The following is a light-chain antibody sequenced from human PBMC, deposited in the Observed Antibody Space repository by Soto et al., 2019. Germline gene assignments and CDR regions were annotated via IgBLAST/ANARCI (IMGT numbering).Light chain of an antibody. V-gene: IGKV3-20*01. Sequence: EIVLTQSPGTLSLSPGERATLSCRASQSVSSSYLAWYQQKPGQAPRLLIYGASSRATGIPDRFSGSGSGTDVTLTISRLEPEDFAVYYCQQYGIAPTFGQGTKVEIK. CDR3: QQYGIAPT. CDR2: GAS. J-gene: IGKJ1*01. CDR1: QSVSSSY.